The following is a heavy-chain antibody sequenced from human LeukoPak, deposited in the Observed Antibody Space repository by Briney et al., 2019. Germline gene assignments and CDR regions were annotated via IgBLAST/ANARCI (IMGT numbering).Heavy chain of an antibody. J-gene: IGHJ4*02. CDR1: GYSFTSYW. V-gene: IGHV5-51*01. CDR2: IYVGGSHT. Sequence: GESLKISCKGPGYSFTSYWIGWVRQMPGKGLEWMGIIYVGGSHTKYSPSFQGQVTMSADKSITTAYPQWSSLKASDTAMYYCKVAVGSSDYWGQGTLVTVSS. D-gene: IGHD3-10*01. CDR3: KVAVGSSDY.